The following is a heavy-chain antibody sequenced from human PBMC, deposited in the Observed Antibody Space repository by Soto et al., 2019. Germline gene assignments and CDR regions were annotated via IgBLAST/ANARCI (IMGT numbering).Heavy chain of an antibody. V-gene: IGHV4-4*07. D-gene: IGHD3-9*01. CDR3: VRADYEILTGSYAMDV. CDR2: VSTNGAT. Sequence: KPSETLSLTCTVSDDFISSYYWNWIRQPGGKGLEWIGRVSTNGATNYNPSLESRVTMSVDTSKNQFSLKLTSVTAADTAVYFCVRADYEILTGSYAMDVWGQGTKVTV. J-gene: IGHJ6*02. CDR1: DDFISSYY.